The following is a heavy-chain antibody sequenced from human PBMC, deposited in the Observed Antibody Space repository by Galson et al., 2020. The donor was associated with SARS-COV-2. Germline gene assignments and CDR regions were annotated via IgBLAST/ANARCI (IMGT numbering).Heavy chain of an antibody. CDR2: INHSGST. V-gene: IGHV4-34*01. D-gene: IGHD1-26*01. CDR3: ARVGGSYFRFYFDY. Sequence: SETLSLTCTVSGGSISSYYWSWIRQPPGKGLEWIGEINHSGSTNYNPSLKSRVTISVDTSKNQFSLKLSSVTAADTAVYYCARVGGSYFRFYFDYWGQGTLVTVSS. J-gene: IGHJ4*02. CDR1: GGSISSYY.